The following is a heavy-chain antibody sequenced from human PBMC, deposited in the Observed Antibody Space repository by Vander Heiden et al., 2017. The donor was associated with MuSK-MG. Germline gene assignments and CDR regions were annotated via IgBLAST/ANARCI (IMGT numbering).Heavy chain of an antibody. V-gene: IGHV3-9*01. CDR3: AKDRYSSSSGAFDI. J-gene: IGHJ3*02. CDR1: GFTYDDFP. Sequence: EVQLVESGGGLVQPGRSLRLPCVGPGFTYDDFPMHWVRQAPGKGLEWVSGISWNRGSIGYADSVKGRFTISRDNAKNSLYLQMNSLRAEDTALYYCAKDRYSSSSGAFDIWGHGTMVTVSS. CDR2: ISWNRGSI. D-gene: IGHD6-6*01.